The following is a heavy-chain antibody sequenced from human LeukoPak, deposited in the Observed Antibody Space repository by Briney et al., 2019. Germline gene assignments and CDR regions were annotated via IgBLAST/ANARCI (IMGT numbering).Heavy chain of an antibody. CDR1: GYSFTSYW. CDR3: ARRTPPSLRHPYDYGDYGNWFDP. D-gene: IGHD4-17*01. J-gene: IGHJ5*02. CDR2: TYPGDSDT. V-gene: IGHV5-51*01. Sequence: GESLKISCKGSGYSFTSYWIGWVRQMPGKGLEWMGITYPGDSDTRYSPSFQGQVTISADKSISTAYLQWSSLKASDTAMYYCARRTPPSLRHPYDYGDYGNWFDPWGQGTLVTVSS.